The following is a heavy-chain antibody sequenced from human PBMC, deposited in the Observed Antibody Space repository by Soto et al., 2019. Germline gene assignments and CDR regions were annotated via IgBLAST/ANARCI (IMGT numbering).Heavy chain of an antibody. J-gene: IGHJ6*03. V-gene: IGHV5-51*01. CDR3: ARHAPLDVIGGGYYYYIDV. CDR2: IYGGDSDT. CDR1: GYTFKKYW. Sequence: EVQLVQSGAEVKKPGEPLKISCKASGYTFKKYWIGWVRQMPGKGPEWMGMIYGGDSDTRYSPSFQGQVTISVARSADTACLQWNSLKASDSGMYFCARHAPLDVIGGGYYYYIDVLRLGTSVTVS. D-gene: IGHD2-21*01.